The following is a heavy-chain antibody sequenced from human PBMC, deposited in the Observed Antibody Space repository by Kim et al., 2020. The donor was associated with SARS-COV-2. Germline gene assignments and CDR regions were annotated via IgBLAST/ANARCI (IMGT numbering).Heavy chain of an antibody. CDR2: MNPNSGNT. D-gene: IGHD3-16*02. CDR3: ARGMEYYDYVWGSYRRVEAFDI. Sequence: ASVKVSCKASGYTFTSYDINWVRQATGQGLEWMGWMNPNSGNTGYAQKFQGRVTMTRNTSISTAYMELSSLRSEDTAVYYCARGMEYYDYVWGSYRRVEAFDIWGQGTMVTVSS. J-gene: IGHJ3*02. V-gene: IGHV1-8*01. CDR1: GYTFTSYD.